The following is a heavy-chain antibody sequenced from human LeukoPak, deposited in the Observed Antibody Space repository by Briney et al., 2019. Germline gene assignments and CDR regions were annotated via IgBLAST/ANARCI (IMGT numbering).Heavy chain of an antibody. Sequence: PSETLSLTCTVSGDSISTYYWSWIRQPAGKGLEWIGRIYISGSTNYNPSLKSRVTMSVDTSKNRFSLKLTSVTAADTAVYYCATSGYGDLYYFDYWGQGTLVTVSS. CDR1: GDSISTYY. D-gene: IGHD4-17*01. J-gene: IGHJ4*02. CDR2: IYISGST. CDR3: ATSGYGDLYYFDY. V-gene: IGHV4-4*07.